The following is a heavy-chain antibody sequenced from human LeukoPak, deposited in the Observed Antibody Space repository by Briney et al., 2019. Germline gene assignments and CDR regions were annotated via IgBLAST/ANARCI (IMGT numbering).Heavy chain of an antibody. CDR2: IKSDGSGT. Sequence: GGSLRLSCAASGFTFSSYWMHWVRQAPGKGLLWVSRIKSDGSGTAYADSVKGRFTISRDNAKNTLYLQMNSLRAEDTAVYYCANGYYYGSGRTYGMDVWGQGTTVTVSS. J-gene: IGHJ6*02. V-gene: IGHV3-74*01. D-gene: IGHD3-10*01. CDR1: GFTFSSYW. CDR3: ANGYYYGSGRTYGMDV.